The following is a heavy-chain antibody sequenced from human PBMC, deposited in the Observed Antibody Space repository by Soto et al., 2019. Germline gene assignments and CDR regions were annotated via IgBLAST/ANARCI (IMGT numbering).Heavy chain of an antibody. J-gene: IGHJ6*02. CDR3: ARSAGWRQVGGYKYGLDV. CDR2: ISGSGSFT. V-gene: IGHV3-11*06. Sequence: QEYLVESGGGLVKPGGSLRLSCALSGFTVSDHYLTWIRQAPGRGLEWIAYISGSGSFTNYADSVKDRFIISRDIAQNSMYLQINSLRDEDTAVYYCARSAGWRQVGGYKYGLDVWGQGTAVTVSS. D-gene: IGHD3-22*01. CDR1: GFTVSDHY.